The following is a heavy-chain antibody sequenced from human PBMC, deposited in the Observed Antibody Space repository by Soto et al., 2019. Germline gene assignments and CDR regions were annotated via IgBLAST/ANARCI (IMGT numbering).Heavy chain of an antibody. D-gene: IGHD3-16*01. CDR3: ASGEERGAMPAGY. CDR2: IYYSGST. J-gene: IGHJ4*02. CDR1: GGSISSYY. Sequence: QVQLQESGPGLVKPSETLSLTCTVSGGSISSYYWSWIRQPPGKGLEWIGYIYYSGSTNYNPSLSSLVTISVDTSNNQFSLKLSSVTAADTAVYYCASGEERGAMPAGYWGQGTMVTVSS. V-gene: IGHV4-59*01.